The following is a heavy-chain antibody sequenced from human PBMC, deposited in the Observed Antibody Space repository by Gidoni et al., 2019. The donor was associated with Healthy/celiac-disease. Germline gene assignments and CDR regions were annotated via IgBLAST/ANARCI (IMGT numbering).Heavy chain of an antibody. V-gene: IGHV1-2*02. CDR2: INPNSGGT. CDR3: ARDLRGTMMGMLRRWNGMDV. CDR1: GSTFTGYY. Sequence: QVQLVQSGAEVTKPGASVKVSCKASGSTFTGYYMHWGRQAPGKGLEWMGWINPNSGGTNYAQKFQGRVTMTRDTSISTAYMELSRLRSDDTAVYYCARDLRGTMMGMLRRWNGMDVWGQGTTVTVSS. J-gene: IGHJ6*02. D-gene: IGHD3-22*01.